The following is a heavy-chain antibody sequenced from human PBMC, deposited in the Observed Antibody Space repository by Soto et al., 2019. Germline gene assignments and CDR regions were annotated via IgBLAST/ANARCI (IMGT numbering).Heavy chain of an antibody. CDR3: ARQSSRGPRDYGMDV. D-gene: IGHD6-25*01. CDR1: GGSISSSSYY. J-gene: IGHJ6*02. Sequence: QLQLQESGPGLVKPSETLSLTCTVSGGSISSSSYYWGWIRQPPGKGLEWIGSIYYSGSTYYNPSLKSRVPISVDTSKNQFSLKLSSVTAADTAVYYCARQSSRGPRDYGMDVWGQGTTVTVSS. V-gene: IGHV4-39*01. CDR2: IYYSGST.